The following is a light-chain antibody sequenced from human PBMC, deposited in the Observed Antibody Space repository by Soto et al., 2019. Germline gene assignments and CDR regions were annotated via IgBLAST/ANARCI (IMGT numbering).Light chain of an antibody. Sequence: DIQLTPSPSFLSASVGDRVTITCRASQGISSYLAWYQQKPGKAPKLLIYAASTLQIGVPSRFSGSGSGTEFTLTISSLQPEDFATEYCQQRISYPRTFGQGTKVEIK. V-gene: IGKV1-9*01. J-gene: IGKJ1*01. CDR3: QQRISYPRT. CDR1: QGISSY. CDR2: AAS.